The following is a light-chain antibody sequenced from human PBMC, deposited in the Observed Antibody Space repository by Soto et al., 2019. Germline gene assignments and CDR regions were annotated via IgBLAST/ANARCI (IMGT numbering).Light chain of an antibody. CDR2: VNS. J-gene: IGLJ1*01. CDR1: NSNIGAGYD. V-gene: IGLV1-40*01. CDR3: QSYDSSLSGYV. Sequence: QSVLTQPPSVSGAPGQRVTISCTGSNSNIGAGYDVHWYQQLPGTAPKLVIYVNSNRPSGVPDRFSSSKSGTSASLAIAGLQAEDEADYYCQSYDSSLSGYVFGTGTKVTVL.